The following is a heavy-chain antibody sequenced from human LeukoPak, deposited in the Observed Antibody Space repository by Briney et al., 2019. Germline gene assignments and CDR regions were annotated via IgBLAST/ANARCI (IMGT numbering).Heavy chain of an antibody. J-gene: IGHJ3*01. V-gene: IGHV3-74*01. CDR2: INSDESTI. CDR3: ARATWDSGSV. D-gene: IGHD1-26*01. Sequence: GGSLRLSCAASGFTFSSYWMHWVRQAPGKGLVWVSRINSDESTITYADSVKGRFTISRDNAKNSLYLQMNSLRAEDTAVYYCARATWDSGSVWGQGTMVTVSS. CDR1: GFTFSSYW.